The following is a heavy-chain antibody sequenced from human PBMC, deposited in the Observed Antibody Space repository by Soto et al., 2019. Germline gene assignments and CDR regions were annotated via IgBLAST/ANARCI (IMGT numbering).Heavy chain of an antibody. CDR1: GYTFTSYG. J-gene: IGHJ4*02. Sequence: QVPLVQSGAEVKKPGASVKVSCKASGYTFTSYGISWVRQAPGQGLEWMGWISAYNGNTNYAQKLQGRVTMTTDTSTSTAYMELRSLRSDDTAVYYCARVLLEWLLLPGFFDYWGQGTLVTVSS. CDR2: ISAYNGNT. CDR3: ARVLLEWLLLPGFFDY. D-gene: IGHD3-3*01. V-gene: IGHV1-18*01.